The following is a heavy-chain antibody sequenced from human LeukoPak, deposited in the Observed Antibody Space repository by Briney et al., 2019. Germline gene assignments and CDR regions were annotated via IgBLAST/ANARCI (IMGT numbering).Heavy chain of an antibody. Sequence: GGSLRLSCAASGFSFSTYAMTWVRQAPGMGLEWVSAISGSGDNTYYADSVKGRFTISRDNSKNTLYLQMNSLRAEDTAVYYCARDHSSGWYSDYFDYWGQGTLVTVSS. CDR1: GFSFSTYA. CDR3: ARDHSSGWYSDYFDY. J-gene: IGHJ4*02. V-gene: IGHV3-23*01. D-gene: IGHD6-19*01. CDR2: ISGSGDNT.